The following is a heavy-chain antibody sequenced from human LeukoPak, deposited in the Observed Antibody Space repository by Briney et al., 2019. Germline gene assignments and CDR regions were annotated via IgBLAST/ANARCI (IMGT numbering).Heavy chain of an antibody. Sequence: PGGSLRLSCAASGFTFSSYAMHWVRQAPGKGLEWVAVISYDGSNKYYADSVKGRFTISRDNSKNTLYLQMNSLRAEDTAVYYCARAPTGNWFDPWGQGTLVTVSS. J-gene: IGHJ5*02. V-gene: IGHV3-30-3*01. CDR2: ISYDGSNK. CDR1: GFTFSSYA. D-gene: IGHD4-17*01. CDR3: ARAPTGNWFDP.